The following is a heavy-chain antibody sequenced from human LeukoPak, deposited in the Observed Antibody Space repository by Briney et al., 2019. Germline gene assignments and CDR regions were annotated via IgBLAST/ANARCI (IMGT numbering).Heavy chain of an antibody. D-gene: IGHD3-10*01. J-gene: IGHJ3*02. CDR3: VRDGASWGGDAFDI. Sequence: GGSLRLSCAASGFTFSNYEMNWVRQAPGKGLEWVSYISGGGYPIYFADSVKGRFTMCRDNAKNSVYLQMNSLRPEDTAVYYCVRDGASWGGDAFDIWGQGTMVTVSS. V-gene: IGHV3-48*03. CDR1: GFTFSNYE. CDR2: ISGGGYPI.